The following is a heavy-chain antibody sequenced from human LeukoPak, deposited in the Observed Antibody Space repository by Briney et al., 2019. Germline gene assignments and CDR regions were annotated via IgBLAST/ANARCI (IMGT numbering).Heavy chain of an antibody. J-gene: IGHJ4*02. CDR1: GFTFSSDD. V-gene: IGHV3-23*01. Sequence: GGSLRLSCAASGFTFSSDDMNWVRPAPGKGLEWVSGISGNGYSTYYAESVKGRFTISRDNSKNTLLLQMNSLRAEDTAVYYCAKVNWCSASCADAWGQGTLVTVSS. D-gene: IGHD2-2*01. CDR2: ISGNGYST. CDR3: AKVNWCSASCADA.